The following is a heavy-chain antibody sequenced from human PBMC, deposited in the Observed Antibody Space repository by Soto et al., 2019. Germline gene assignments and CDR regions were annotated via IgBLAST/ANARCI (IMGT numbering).Heavy chain of an antibody. D-gene: IGHD2-2*01. CDR2: IYPSGTT. Sequence: SETLSLTCAVSGGSINSSNWWTWVRQTPGQGLEWIGEIYPSGTTNYNPSLKTRVTISLDKSTNQFSLRLTSVTAADTAVYYCARGRVVVPAAVMFNCLDPWGQGALVTVSS. CDR1: GGSINSSNW. CDR3: ARGRVVVPAAVMFNCLDP. V-gene: IGHV4-4*02. J-gene: IGHJ5*02.